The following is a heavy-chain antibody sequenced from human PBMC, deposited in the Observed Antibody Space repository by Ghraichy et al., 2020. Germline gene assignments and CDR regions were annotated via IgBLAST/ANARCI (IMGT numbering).Heavy chain of an antibody. CDR2: INHSGST. CDR1: GGSFSGYY. CDR3: ARGRRYSSSYYYYYYGMDV. D-gene: IGHD6-6*01. Sequence: SETLSLTCAVYGGSFSGYYWSWIRQPPGKGLEWIGEINHSGSTNYNPSLKSRVTISVDTSKNQFSLKLSSVTAADTAVYYCARGRRYSSSYYYYYYGMDVWGQGTTVTVSS. V-gene: IGHV4-34*01. J-gene: IGHJ6*02.